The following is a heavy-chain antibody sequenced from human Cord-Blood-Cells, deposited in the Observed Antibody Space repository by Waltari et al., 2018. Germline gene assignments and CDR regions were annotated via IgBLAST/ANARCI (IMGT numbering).Heavy chain of an antibody. CDR3: ARGYCSSTSCYKDAFDI. D-gene: IGHD2-2*01. Sequence: QVQLQQWGAGLLKPSETLSLTCAVYGGSFSGYYWSWIRQPPGKGLEWIGEINHRGRTHDNPSRKSRVTISVDTSKNQFSLKRSSVTAADTAVYYCARGYCSSTSCYKDAFDIWGQGTMVTVSS. CDR1: GGSFSGYY. J-gene: IGHJ3*02. V-gene: IGHV4-34*01. CDR2: INHRGRT.